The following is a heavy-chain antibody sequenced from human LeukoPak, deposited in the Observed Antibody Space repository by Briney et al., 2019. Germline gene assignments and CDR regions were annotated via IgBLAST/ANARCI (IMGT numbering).Heavy chain of an antibody. Sequence: ASVTVSCKASGYTFTSHDINWVRQATGQGLEWMGWMNPRSGNTGYAQKLKGRVTMTRDTSTNTAYMELSGLRSEDTAVYYCARGVNSSPRNWFDPWGQGTLVTVSS. CDR1: GYTFTSHD. CDR3: ARGVNSSPRNWFDP. V-gene: IGHV1-8*01. CDR2: MNPRSGNT. J-gene: IGHJ5*02. D-gene: IGHD2/OR15-2a*01.